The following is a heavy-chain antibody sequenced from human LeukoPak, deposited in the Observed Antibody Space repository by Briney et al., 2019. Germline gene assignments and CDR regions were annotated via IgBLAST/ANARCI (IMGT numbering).Heavy chain of an antibody. CDR2: IRGNGHKT. CDR3: AKDANYYDSSGFFIPFDY. CDR1: GFAFSRFA. Sequence: GGSLRLSCSASGFAFSRFAMTWVRHLPGKGLDWVSTIRGNGHKTYYGDSVKGRFSVSRDNSKNILYLQMDSLRADDSALYYCAKDANYYDSSGFFIPFDYWGQGTLVTVSS. D-gene: IGHD3-22*01. V-gene: IGHV3-23*01. J-gene: IGHJ4*02.